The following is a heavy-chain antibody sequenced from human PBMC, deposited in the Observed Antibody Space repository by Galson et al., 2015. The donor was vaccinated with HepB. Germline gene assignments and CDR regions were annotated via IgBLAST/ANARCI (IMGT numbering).Heavy chain of an antibody. J-gene: IGHJ4*02. CDR3: AKGVGYGYCSSTSCYSQN. CDR1: GFTFSSYA. D-gene: IGHD2-2*02. Sequence: SLRLSCAASGFTFSSYAMSWVRQAPGKGLEWVSAISGSGGSTYYADSVKGRFTISRDNSKNTLYLQMNSLRAEDTAVYYCAKGVGYGYCSSTSCYSQNWGQGTLVTVSS. CDR2: ISGSGGST. V-gene: IGHV3-23*01.